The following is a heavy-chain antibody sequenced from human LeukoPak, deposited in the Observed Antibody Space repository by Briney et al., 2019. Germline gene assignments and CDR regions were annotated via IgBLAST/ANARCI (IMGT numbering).Heavy chain of an antibody. D-gene: IGHD1-26*01. CDR2: IYYSGST. CDR3: TRLLKYSGSYYCDY. V-gene: IGHV4-39*01. Sequence: SETLSLTCTVSGGTISSSSYYWGWIRQPPGKGLEWIGSIYYSGSTYYNPSLKSRVTISVDTSKNHFSLQLSSVTAADTAVYYCTRLLKYSGSYYCDYWGQGSLVTVSS. J-gene: IGHJ4*02. CDR1: GGTISSSSYY.